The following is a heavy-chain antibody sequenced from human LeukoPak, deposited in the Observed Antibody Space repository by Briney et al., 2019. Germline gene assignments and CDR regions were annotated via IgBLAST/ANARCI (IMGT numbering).Heavy chain of an antibody. CDR2: ISSSSSYI. V-gene: IGHV3-21*01. CDR1: GFTFSSYS. CDR3: ARRSSSGPMSDYFDY. Sequence: GGSLRLSCAASGFTFSSYSMNWVRQAPGKGLEWVSSISSSSSYIYYADSVKGRFTISRDNAKNSLYLQMNSLRAEDTAVYYCARRSSSGPMSDYFDYWGQGTLVTVSS. D-gene: IGHD6-13*01. J-gene: IGHJ4*02.